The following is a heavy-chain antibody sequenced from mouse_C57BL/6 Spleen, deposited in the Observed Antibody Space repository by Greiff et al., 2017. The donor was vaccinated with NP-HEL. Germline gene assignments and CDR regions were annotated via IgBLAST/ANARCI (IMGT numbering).Heavy chain of an antibody. Sequence: DVKLVESGGGLVQPGESLKLSCESNEYEFPSYDMSWVRKTPEKRLELVAAINSDGGSTYYPDTMERRFIISRDNTKKTLYLQMSSLTSEDTAFYYCARHGDDSAWFAYWGQGTLVTVSA. CDR2: INSDGGST. CDR1: EYEFPSYD. V-gene: IGHV5-2*01. D-gene: IGHD2-13*01. CDR3: ARHGDDSAWFAY. J-gene: IGHJ3*01.